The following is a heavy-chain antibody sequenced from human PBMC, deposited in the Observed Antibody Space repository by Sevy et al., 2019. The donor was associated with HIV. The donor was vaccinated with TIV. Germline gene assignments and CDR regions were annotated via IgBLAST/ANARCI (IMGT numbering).Heavy chain of an antibody. D-gene: IGHD3-22*01. CDR1: GFSFSKYG. V-gene: IGHV3-33*01. J-gene: IGHJ4*02. CDR3: VRGADYYDRGGANCDS. Sequence: GGSLRLSCAASGFSFSKYGMHCVRQAPGKGLEWVALIWYDGSSEYYADSVKGRFTISRDNSNNTLYLQVNSLRAEDTSVYYCVRGADYYDRGGANCDSWGQGTSVTVSS. CDR2: IWYDGSSE.